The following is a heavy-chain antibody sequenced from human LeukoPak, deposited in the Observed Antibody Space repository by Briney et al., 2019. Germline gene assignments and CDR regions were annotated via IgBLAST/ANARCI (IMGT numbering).Heavy chain of an antibody. CDR2: FDPEDGET. CDR3: ATVTIAAAGMGGYYFDY. Sequence: GGSVKVSCKVSGYTLLELSMHWVRQAPAKEGAWVGGFDPEDGETIYAQKFQGRVTMTEDTSTDTAYMELSSLRSEDTAVYFCATVTIAAAGMGGYYFDYWGQGTLVTVSS. V-gene: IGHV1-24*01. J-gene: IGHJ4*02. CDR1: GYTLLELS. D-gene: IGHD6-13*01.